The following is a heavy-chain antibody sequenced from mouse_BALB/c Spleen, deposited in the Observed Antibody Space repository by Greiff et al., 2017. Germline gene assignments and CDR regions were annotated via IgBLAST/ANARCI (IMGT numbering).Heavy chain of an antibody. Sequence: EVQLQQSGTVLARPGASVKMSCKASGYTFTSYWMHWVKQRPGQGLEWIGAIYPGNSDTSYNQKFKGKAKLTAVTSTSTAYMELSSLTNEDSAVYYCTRSTIYYDYTWFAYWGQGTLVTVSA. CDR2: IYPGNSDT. CDR3: TRSTIYYDYTWFAY. D-gene: IGHD2-4*01. J-gene: IGHJ3*01. V-gene: IGHV1-5*01. CDR1: GYTFTSYW.